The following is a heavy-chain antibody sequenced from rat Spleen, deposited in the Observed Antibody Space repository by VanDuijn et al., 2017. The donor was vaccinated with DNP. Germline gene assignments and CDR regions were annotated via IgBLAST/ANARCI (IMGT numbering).Heavy chain of an antibody. CDR2: IKAKSNNYAT. D-gene: IGHD1-12*02. J-gene: IGHJ2*01. CDR3: ALDYDGSYYY. Sequence: EVKLVESGGGLVQPGRSLKLSCATSGFTFSTAWMYWYRQFPEKRLEWVARIKAKSNNYATDYTESVKGRFTISRDDSKSSIYLQMNNLKEEDTAIYYCALDYDGSYYYWGQGVMVTVSS. CDR1: GFTFSTAW. V-gene: IGHV6-6*01.